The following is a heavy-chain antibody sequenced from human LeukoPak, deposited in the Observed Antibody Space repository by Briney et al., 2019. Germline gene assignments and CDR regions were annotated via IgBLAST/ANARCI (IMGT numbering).Heavy chain of an antibody. Sequence: GGDLRLPCAASGFPFSSYGKLWVRQARGKGWEGVKFKRYDGSNRYYTVSVKGRFTVSRDNSKNTLQLKMDSLRAEDTAVYYCARDYDFWSGYYSPTRGYFGYWGQGTLVTVSS. CDR3: ARDYDFWSGYYSPTRGYFGY. V-gene: IGHV3-30*02. J-gene: IGHJ4*02. CDR2: KRYDGSNR. D-gene: IGHD3-3*01. CDR1: GFPFSSYG.